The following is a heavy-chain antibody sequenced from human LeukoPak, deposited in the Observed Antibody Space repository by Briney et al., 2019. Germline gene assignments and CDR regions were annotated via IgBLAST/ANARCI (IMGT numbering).Heavy chain of an antibody. CDR2: LIGSSGST. V-gene: IGHV3-23*01. J-gene: IGHJ4*02. CDR3: GKTTAGYSSGQKPAWPVDY. CDR1: GFTSTNYA. Sequence: GGSLRLSCAASGFTSTNYAMNWVRQAPGKGLEWVSVLIGSSGSTDYADSVKGRFTISRDNSKNTVYLQINSLRAEDTAVYYCGKTTAGYSSGQKPAWPVDYWGQGTLVTVSS. D-gene: IGHD5-18*01.